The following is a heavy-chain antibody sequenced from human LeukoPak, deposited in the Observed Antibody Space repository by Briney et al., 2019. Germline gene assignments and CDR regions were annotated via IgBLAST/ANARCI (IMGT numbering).Heavy chain of an antibody. V-gene: IGHV3-48*03. CDR1: GFTISSYE. J-gene: IGHJ6*02. Sequence: PGGSLRLSCAASGFTISSYEMNWVRQAPGKGLEWVSYISSSGSTIYYADSVKGRFTISRDNAKNSLYLQMNSLRAEDTAVYYCARDRRCSSTSCYYYYYYYGMDVWGQGTTVTVSS. CDR2: ISSSGSTI. D-gene: IGHD2-2*01. CDR3: ARDRRCSSTSCYYYYYYYGMDV.